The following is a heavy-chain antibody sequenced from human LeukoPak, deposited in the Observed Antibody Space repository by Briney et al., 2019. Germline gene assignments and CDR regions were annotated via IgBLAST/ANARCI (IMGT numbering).Heavy chain of an antibody. J-gene: IGHJ4*02. CDR1: GDSVSSNSVA. CDR2: TYYRSKWYN. V-gene: IGHV6-1*01. Sequence: SQTLSLTCAISGDSVSSNSVAWNWIRQSPSRGLEWLGRTYYRSKWYNDYAVSVKSRMTINPDTSKNQFSLQLNSVTPEDTAVYYCARVRFALFDFWGQGTLVTVSS. D-gene: IGHD3-3*01. CDR3: ARVRFALFDF.